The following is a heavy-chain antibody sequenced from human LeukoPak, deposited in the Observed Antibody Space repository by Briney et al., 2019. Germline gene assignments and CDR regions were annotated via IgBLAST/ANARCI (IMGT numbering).Heavy chain of an antibody. Sequence: GGSLRLSCAASGFTFSIYGMHWVRQAPGKGLEWVAVISYDGSQKFYGDSVKGRFTISRDNSKNTLFLQMNSLRVEDTALYYCAKDLGGYNSSWYSDYYFYGMDVWGQGTTVTVSS. CDR3: AKDLGGYNSSWYSDYYFYGMDV. V-gene: IGHV3-30*18. J-gene: IGHJ6*02. CDR2: ISYDGSQK. D-gene: IGHD6-13*01. CDR1: GFTFSIYG.